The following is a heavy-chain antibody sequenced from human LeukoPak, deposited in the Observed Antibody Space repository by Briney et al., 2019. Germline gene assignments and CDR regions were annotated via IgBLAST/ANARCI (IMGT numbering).Heavy chain of an antibody. J-gene: IGHJ4*02. Sequence: PSETLSLTCTVSGDSISSYYWSWIRQPPGKGLEWIGSIYYSGSTYYNPSLKSRVTISVDTSKNQFSLKLSSVTAADAAVYYCARNLGYSGTEGFDYWGQGTLVTVSS. V-gene: IGHV4-59*05. CDR2: IYYSGST. CDR3: ARNLGYSGTEGFDY. D-gene: IGHD5-18*01. CDR1: GDSISSYY.